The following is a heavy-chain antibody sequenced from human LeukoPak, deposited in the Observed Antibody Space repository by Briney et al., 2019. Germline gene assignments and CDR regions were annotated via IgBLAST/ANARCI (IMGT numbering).Heavy chain of an antibody. CDR1: GFTFSSYA. J-gene: IGHJ3*02. Sequence: GRSLRLSCAASGFTFSSYAMHWVRQAPGKGLEWVAVISYDGSNKYYADSVKGRFTISRDNSKNTLYLQMNSLRAEDTAVYYCARETEYCSSTSCYPGAFDIWGQGTMVTVSS. CDR2: ISYDGSNK. V-gene: IGHV3-30-3*01. D-gene: IGHD2-2*01. CDR3: ARETEYCSSTSCYPGAFDI.